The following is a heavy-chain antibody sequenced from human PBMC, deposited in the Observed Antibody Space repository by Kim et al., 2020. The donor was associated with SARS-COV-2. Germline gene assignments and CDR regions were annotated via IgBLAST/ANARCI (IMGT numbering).Heavy chain of an antibody. CDR2: IYYSGST. V-gene: IGHV4-59*13. Sequence: SETLSLTCTVSGGSISSYYWSWIRQPPGKGLEWIGYIYYSGSTNYNPSLKSRVTISVDTSKNQFSLKLSSVTAADTAVYYCARVCTSCLLYSSSSGAFDIWGQGTMVTVSS. CDR3: ARVCTSCLLYSSSSGAFDI. CDR1: GGSISSYY. J-gene: IGHJ3*02. D-gene: IGHD6-6*01.